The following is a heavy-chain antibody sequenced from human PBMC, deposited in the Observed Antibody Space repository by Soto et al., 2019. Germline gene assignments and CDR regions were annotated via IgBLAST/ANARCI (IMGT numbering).Heavy chain of an antibody. CDR2: IYYSGST. CDR3: ARGDCSSTSCYDY. V-gene: IGHV4-61*01. Sequence: SETLSLTCTVSGGSVSSGSYYWSWIRQPPGKGLEWIGYIYYSGSTNYNPSLKSRVTISVDTSKNQFSLKLSSVTAADTAVYYCARGDCSSTSCYDYWGQGTLVTVSS. J-gene: IGHJ4*02. D-gene: IGHD2-2*01. CDR1: GGSVSSGSYY.